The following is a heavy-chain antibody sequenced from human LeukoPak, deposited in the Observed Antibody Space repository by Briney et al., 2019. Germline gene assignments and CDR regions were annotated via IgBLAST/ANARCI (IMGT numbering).Heavy chain of an antibody. J-gene: IGHJ6*03. CDR3: ARDYHGASYDFWSGNYYYYYMDV. V-gene: IGHV4-59*01. D-gene: IGHD3-3*01. CDR1: GGSISSYY. CDR2: IYYSGST. Sequence: PSETLSLTCTVSGGSISSYYWSWIRQPPGKGLEWIGYIYYSGSTNYNPSLKSRVTISVDTSKNQFSLKLSSVTAADTVVYYCARDYHGASYDFWSGNYYYYYMDVWGKGTTVTVSS.